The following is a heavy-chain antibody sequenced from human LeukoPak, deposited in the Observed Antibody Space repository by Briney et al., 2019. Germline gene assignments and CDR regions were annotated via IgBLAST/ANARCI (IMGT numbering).Heavy chain of an antibody. CDR3: ARGDSSGYFHYYFDY. CDR1: GGSISSYY. D-gene: IGHD3-22*01. CDR2: IYDSVRT. J-gene: IGHJ4*02. V-gene: IGHV4-59*12. Sequence: SETLSLTCTISGGSISSYYWSWIRQPPGEGLEWIGYIYDSVRTNYNPSLKSRVTISVDTSKNQFSLSLSSVTAADTAVYYCARGDSSGYFHYYFDYWGQGTLVTVSS.